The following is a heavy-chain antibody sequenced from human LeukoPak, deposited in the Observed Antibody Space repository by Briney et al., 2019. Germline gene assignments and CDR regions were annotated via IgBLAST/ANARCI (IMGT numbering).Heavy chain of an antibody. V-gene: IGHV1-2*02. CDR2: INANSGGT. D-gene: IGHD5-12*01. Sequence: ASVKVSCKASGYTFTGYYMHWVRPAPGQGLEWMGWINANSGGTNYAQKFQGRVTMTRDTSISTAYMEVSRLRSDDTAVYYCARAQSGYYPYFDYWGQGTLVTVSS. J-gene: IGHJ4*02. CDR1: GYTFTGYY. CDR3: ARAQSGYYPYFDY.